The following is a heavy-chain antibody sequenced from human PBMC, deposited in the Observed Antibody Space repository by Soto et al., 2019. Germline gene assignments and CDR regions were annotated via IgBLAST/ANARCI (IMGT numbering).Heavy chain of an antibody. J-gene: IGHJ6*02. CDR1: GFTFSSYA. V-gene: IGHV3-23*01. CDR2: ISGSGGSA. D-gene: IGHD2-21*01. Sequence: GGSLRLSCAASGFTFSSYAMTWVRQAPGKGLAWVSGISGSGGSAYYADSVKGRFTISRDKSKNTLYLQMNSLRTEDTAVYYCAKNRGEEYYYGMDVWGQGTTVTVSS. CDR3: AKNRGEEYYYGMDV.